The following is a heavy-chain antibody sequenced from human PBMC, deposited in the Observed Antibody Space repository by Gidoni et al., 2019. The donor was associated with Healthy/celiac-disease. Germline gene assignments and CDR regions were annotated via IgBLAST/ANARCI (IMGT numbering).Heavy chain of an antibody. V-gene: IGHV3-21*01. D-gene: IGHD2-15*01. CDR3: ARDRSVVAAIDY. Sequence: EVQLVESGGGLVKPGGSLRLSCAASGFTFSSYRMNWVRQAPGKGLEWVSSISSSSRYIYYADSVKGRFTISRDNAKNSLYLQMNSLRAEDTAVYYCARDRSVVAAIDYWGQGTLVTVSS. J-gene: IGHJ4*02. CDR1: GFTFSSYR. CDR2: ISSSSRYI.